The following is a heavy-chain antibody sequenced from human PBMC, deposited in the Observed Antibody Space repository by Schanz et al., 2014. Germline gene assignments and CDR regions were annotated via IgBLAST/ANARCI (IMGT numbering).Heavy chain of an antibody. Sequence: EVQLLESGGGLVQPGGSLRLSCTVSGFTVNNYAMNWVRQAPGRGLEWGAGITRKGTTYYADFVKGRFSISRDLSSNTMYLQMNSLRADDSASYCCAKDHPSSGWPAFDVWGQGTQVTVSS. CDR3: AKDHPSSGWPAFDV. J-gene: IGHJ4*02. V-gene: IGHV3-23*01. D-gene: IGHD6-19*01. CDR1: GFTVNNYA. CDR2: ITRKGTT.